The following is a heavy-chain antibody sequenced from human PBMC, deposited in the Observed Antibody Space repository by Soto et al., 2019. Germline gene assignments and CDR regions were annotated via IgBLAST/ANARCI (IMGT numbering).Heavy chain of an antibody. V-gene: IGHV4-59*08. J-gene: IGHJ4*02. CDR3: ARHRRDFDY. Sequence: SSETLSLTCTVSGGSISGYYWSWIRQPPGKGLQWIGYIYSSGSTNYNPSLKSRVTISVDTSKNQFSLNLSSVTAADTAVYYCARHRRDFDYWGQGSLVTVSS. CDR2: IYSSGST. CDR1: GGSISGYY.